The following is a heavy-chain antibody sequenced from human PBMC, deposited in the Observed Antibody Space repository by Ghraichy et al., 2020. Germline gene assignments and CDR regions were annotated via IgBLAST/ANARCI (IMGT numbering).Heavy chain of an antibody. D-gene: IGHD3-10*01. CDR3: ARVSYGSGVYYYYYMDV. CDR2: IYYSGST. CDR1: GGSISSYY. V-gene: IGHV4-59*01. Sequence: SETLSLTCTVSGGSISSYYWSWIRQPPGKGLEWIGYIYYSGSTNYNPSLKSRVTISVDTSKNQFSLKLSSVTAADTAVYYCARVSYGSGVYYYYYMDVWGKGTTVTVSS. J-gene: IGHJ6*03.